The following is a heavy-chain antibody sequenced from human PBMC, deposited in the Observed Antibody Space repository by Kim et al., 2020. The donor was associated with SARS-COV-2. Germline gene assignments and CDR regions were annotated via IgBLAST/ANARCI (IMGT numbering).Heavy chain of an antibody. D-gene: IGHD6-19*01. CDR2: IRSKAYGGTT. V-gene: IGHV3-49*04. CDR1: GFTFGDYA. CDR3: TRGEQWLVPYYYYYGMDV. Sequence: GGSLRLSCTASGFTFGDYAMSWVRQAPGKGLEWVGFIRSKAYGGTTEYAASVKGRFTISRDDSKSIAYLQMNSLKTEDTAVYYCTRGEQWLVPYYYYYGMDVWGQGTTVTVSS. J-gene: IGHJ6*02.